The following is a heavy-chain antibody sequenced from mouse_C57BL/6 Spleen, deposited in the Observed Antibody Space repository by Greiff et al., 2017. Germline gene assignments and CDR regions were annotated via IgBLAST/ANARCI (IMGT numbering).Heavy chain of an antibody. CDR2: ISSSGST. CDR3: ARSEEAQASYYAMDY. V-gene: IGHV3-4*01. J-gene: IGHJ4*01. CDR1: GYSITNGNHW. D-gene: IGHD3-2*02. Sequence: DVKLQESGPALVKPSQTVSLTCTVTGYSITNGNHWWNWIRQVSGSKLEWIGYISSSGSTDSNPSLKSRISITRVTSKNQLFLQLNSVTTEDIATYYCARSEEAQASYYAMDYWGQGTSVTVSS.